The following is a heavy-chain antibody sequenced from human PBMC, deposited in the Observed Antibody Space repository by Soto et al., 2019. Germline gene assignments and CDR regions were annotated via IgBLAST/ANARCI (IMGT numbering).Heavy chain of an antibody. V-gene: IGHV3-30*18. Sequence: VQLVESGGGVVQPGRSLRLSCAASGFTFSDYAMHWVRQAPGKGLEWVAVVSHDGRNTHYADSVKGRFTISRDSSKNTVSMEMTSLRAEDTAVYYCAKGGRQWLVTSDFNYWGQGDLVTVSS. CDR1: GFTFSDYA. D-gene: IGHD6-19*01. CDR3: AKGGRQWLVTSDFNY. CDR2: VSHDGRNT. J-gene: IGHJ4*02.